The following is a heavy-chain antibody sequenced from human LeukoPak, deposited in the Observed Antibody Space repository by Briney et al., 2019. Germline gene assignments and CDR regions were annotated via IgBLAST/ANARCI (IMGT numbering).Heavy chain of an antibody. CDR2: IIPIFGTA. CDR3: ARDEGGYDYFY. J-gene: IGHJ4*02. V-gene: IGHV1-69*06. D-gene: IGHD5-12*01. CDR1: GGTFSSYA. Sequence: GASVKVSCKASGGTFSSYAISWVRQAPGQGLEWMGGIIPIFGTANYAQKFQGRVTITADKSTSTAYMELSSLRSEDTAVYYCARDEGGYDYFYWGQGTLVTVSS.